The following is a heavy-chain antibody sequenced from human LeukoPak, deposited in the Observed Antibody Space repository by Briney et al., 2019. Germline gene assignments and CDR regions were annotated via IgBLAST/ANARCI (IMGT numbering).Heavy chain of an antibody. Sequence: PGGSLRLSCAASGFTFDDYAMHWVRQAPGKGLEWVSGISWNSGSIGYADSVKGRFTISRDNAKNSLYLQMNSLRAEDTAVYYCARARIAVAGKSRGMDVWGQGTTVTVSS. J-gene: IGHJ6*02. V-gene: IGHV3-9*01. D-gene: IGHD6-19*01. CDR3: ARARIAVAGKSRGMDV. CDR2: ISWNSGSI. CDR1: GFTFDDYA.